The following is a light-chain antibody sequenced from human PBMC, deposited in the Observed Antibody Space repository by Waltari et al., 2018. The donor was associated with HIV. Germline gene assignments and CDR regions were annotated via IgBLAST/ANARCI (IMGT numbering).Light chain of an antibody. CDR2: GAS. CDR3: QQYGSSPIT. CDR1: QSVSSTY. V-gene: IGKV3-20*01. J-gene: IGKJ5*01. Sequence: EIVLTQSPGTLSLSPGERATLSCRASQSVSSTYLAWYQQRPGQAPRLLIYGASSRATGIPDRISGSGSGTDFTLTISRLEPEDFAVYYCQQYGSSPITFGQGTRLEIK.